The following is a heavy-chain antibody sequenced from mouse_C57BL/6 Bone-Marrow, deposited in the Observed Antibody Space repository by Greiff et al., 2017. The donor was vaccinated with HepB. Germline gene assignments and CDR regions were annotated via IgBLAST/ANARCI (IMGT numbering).Heavy chain of an antibody. CDR2: IDPSDSYT. D-gene: IGHD4-1*01. V-gene: IGHV1-50*01. CDR3: ARRGANWVWYFDV. J-gene: IGHJ1*03. CDR1: GYTFTSYW. Sequence: QVQLQQPGAELVKPGASVKLSCKASGYTFTSYWMQWVKQRPGQGLEWIGVIDPSDSYTNYNQKFKGKATLTVDTSSRTGYMQLSSLTSEDSAVYYCARRGANWVWYFDVWGTGTTVTVSS.